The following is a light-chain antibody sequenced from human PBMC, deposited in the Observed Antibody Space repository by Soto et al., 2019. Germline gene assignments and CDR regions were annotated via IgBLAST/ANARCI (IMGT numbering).Light chain of an antibody. V-gene: IGLV2-8*01. CDR3: SSYAGSNNYV. CDR1: SSDVGGYNY. J-gene: IGLJ1*01. CDR2: EVS. Sequence: QSVLTQPPSASGSPGQSVTISCTGTSSDVGGYNYVSWYQQHPGKAPKLMIYEVSKRPSGVPDRFSGSKSGNTVSLTASGLQAEDEADYYCSSYAGSNNYVFGTGTKVTVL.